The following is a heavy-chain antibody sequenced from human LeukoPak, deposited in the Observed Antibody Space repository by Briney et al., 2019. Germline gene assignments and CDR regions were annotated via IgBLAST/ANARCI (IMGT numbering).Heavy chain of an antibody. J-gene: IGHJ4*02. Sequence: ASVKVSCKASGYTFTSYDVNWVRQATGLGLEWMGWMNPNSGDTGYVQKFQGRVTMTRSTSISTAYMELSSLRSEDTAIYYCARGGFGSGSHFDYWGQGTLVTVSS. V-gene: IGHV1-8*01. CDR1: GYTFTSYD. CDR2: MNPNSGDT. D-gene: IGHD3-10*01. CDR3: ARGGFGSGSHFDY.